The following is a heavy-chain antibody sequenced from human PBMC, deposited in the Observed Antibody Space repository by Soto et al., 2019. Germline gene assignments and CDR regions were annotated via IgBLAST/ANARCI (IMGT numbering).Heavy chain of an antibody. D-gene: IGHD1-26*01. J-gene: IGHJ6*02. CDR1: GGSFSKYG. V-gene: IGHV1-69*01. CDR2: IIPMFGIG. Sequence: QVQLVQSGAEVKMPGSSVRVSCKASGGSFSKYGISWVRQAPGQGLEWMGGIIPMFGIGNYAEKFLGRVTINADESTSTSQMELSSLRSEGTAVYFCARGYWENYFYAMDVWGQGITVTVSS. CDR3: ARGYWENYFYAMDV.